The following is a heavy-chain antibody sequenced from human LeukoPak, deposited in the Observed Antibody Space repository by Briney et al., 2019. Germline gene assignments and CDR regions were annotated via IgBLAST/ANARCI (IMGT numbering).Heavy chain of an antibody. CDR3: ARVEAARLKKEFDY. J-gene: IGHJ4*02. V-gene: IGHV4-59*12. CDR1: GGSISSYY. Sequence: SETLSLTCAVSGGSISSYYWSWIRQPPGKGLEWIGYIYYSGSTNYNPSLKSRVTISVDTSKNQFSLKLSSVTAADTAVYYCARVEAARLKKEFDYWGQGTLVTVSS. D-gene: IGHD6-6*01. CDR2: IYYSGST.